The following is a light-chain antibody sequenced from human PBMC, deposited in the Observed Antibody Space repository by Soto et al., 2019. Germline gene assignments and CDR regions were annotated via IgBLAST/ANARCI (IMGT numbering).Light chain of an antibody. J-gene: IGKJ2*01. Sequence: DIQMTQSPYSLSASAGDSVTITCRASQNIRTYLNWYQQKPGRAPKLLIHSASALPSGVPSRFSGSGSGTEFTLTMSGLQPEDFATYYCQQGHSTPYTFGQGTKVEIK. CDR1: QNIRTY. CDR2: SAS. CDR3: QQGHSTPYT. V-gene: IGKV1-39*01.